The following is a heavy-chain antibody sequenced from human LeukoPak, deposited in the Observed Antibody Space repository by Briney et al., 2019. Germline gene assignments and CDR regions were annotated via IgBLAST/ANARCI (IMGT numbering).Heavy chain of an antibody. CDR3: AKLTSAPAAYGVDV. D-gene: IGHD4/OR15-4a*01. V-gene: IGHV3-23*01. Sequence: GGSLRLSCSTSGFTFSSYAMSSVRQAPGKGLEWVSAISGSGGSTYYADSVEGRFTISRDTSKNTVYLQMSSLRAEDTAIYYCAKLTSAPAAYGVDVWGQGTTVTVSS. CDR2: ISGSGGST. CDR1: GFTFSSYA. J-gene: IGHJ6*02.